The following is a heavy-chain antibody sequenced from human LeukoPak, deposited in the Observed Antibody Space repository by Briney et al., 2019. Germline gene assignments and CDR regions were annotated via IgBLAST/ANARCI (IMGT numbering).Heavy chain of an antibody. CDR2: ISGSGGST. J-gene: IGHJ4*02. CDR3: ARSSGSCLVIFDY. Sequence: GGSLRLSCAASGFTFSSYAMSWVRQAPGKGLEWVSAISGSGGSTYYADSVKGRFTISRDNSKNTLYLQMNSLRAEDTAVYYCARSSGSCLVIFDYWGQGTLVTVSS. CDR1: GFTFSSYA. V-gene: IGHV3-23*01. D-gene: IGHD1-26*01.